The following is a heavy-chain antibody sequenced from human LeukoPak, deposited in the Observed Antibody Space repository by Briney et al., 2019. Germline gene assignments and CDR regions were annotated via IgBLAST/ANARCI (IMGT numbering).Heavy chain of an antibody. Sequence: GGSLRLSCAASGFTFSSYSMNWVRQAPGKGLEWVSSISSSSSYIYYADSVKGRFTISRDNAKNSLYLQMNSLRAEDTAVYYCARDLLPTFGGVIVTNYFDYWGQGTLVTVSS. CDR3: ARDLLPTFGGVIVTNYFDY. D-gene: IGHD3-16*02. J-gene: IGHJ4*02. V-gene: IGHV3-21*01. CDR2: ISSSSSYI. CDR1: GFTFSSYS.